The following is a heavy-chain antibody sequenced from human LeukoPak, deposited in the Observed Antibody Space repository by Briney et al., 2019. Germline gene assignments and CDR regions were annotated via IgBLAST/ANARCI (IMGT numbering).Heavy chain of an antibody. CDR1: GFTFSSYW. CDR3: STGSGHAFDI. V-gene: IGHV3-74*01. Sequence: RAGGSLRLSCAASGFTFSSYWMHWVRQVPGKGLVWVSRINSDGSSTSYADSVKGRFTISRDNAKNTLYAQMNSLRAEDTAVYYCSTGSGHAFDIWGRGTMVTVSS. J-gene: IGHJ3*02. CDR2: INSDGSST. D-gene: IGHD3-10*01.